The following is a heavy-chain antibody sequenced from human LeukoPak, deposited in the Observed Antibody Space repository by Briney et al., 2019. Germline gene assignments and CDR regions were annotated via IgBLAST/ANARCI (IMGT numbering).Heavy chain of an antibody. D-gene: IGHD2-15*01. Sequence: PSETLSLTCTVSGGSISSYYWSWIRQPPGKGLEWIGRIYTSGSTNYNPSLKSRVTMSVDTSKNQFSLKLSSVTAADTAVYYCARDRGYCSGGSCYFWFDPWGQGTLVTVSS. CDR2: IYTSGST. J-gene: IGHJ5*02. CDR1: GGSISSYY. V-gene: IGHV4-4*07. CDR3: ARDRGYCSGGSCYFWFDP.